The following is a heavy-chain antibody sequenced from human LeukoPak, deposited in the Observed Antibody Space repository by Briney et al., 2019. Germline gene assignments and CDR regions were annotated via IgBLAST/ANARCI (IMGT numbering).Heavy chain of an antibody. CDR1: GFAFSGYA. J-gene: IGHJ4*02. D-gene: IGHD6-19*01. V-gene: IGHV3-30*04. CDR2: TSHDGSNK. Sequence: GGSLRLSCAASGFAFSGYAMHWVRQAPGKGLQWVAVTSHDGSNKYYADSVKGRFTISRDNSKNTLYLQMNSLRVEDTAVYYCALISIAVAGSFDHWGQGTLVTVSS. CDR3: ALISIAVAGSFDH.